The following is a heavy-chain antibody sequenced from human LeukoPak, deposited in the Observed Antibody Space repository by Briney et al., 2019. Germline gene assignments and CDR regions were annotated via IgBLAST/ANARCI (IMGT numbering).Heavy chain of an antibody. D-gene: IGHD3-22*01. V-gene: IGHV4-59*08. CDR3: ARQRGYHYDSTTNRFSDL. CDR1: GGSISYYY. CDR2: VYHSGST. Sequence: PSETLSLTCTVSGGSISYYYWTWIRQSPGKGLEWIGYVYHSGSTNYNPSLKSRVTISIDKSKKQLSTKLSSLTAADTAVYYCARQRGYHYDSTTNRFSDLWGQGTRVTVSS. J-gene: IGHJ5*02.